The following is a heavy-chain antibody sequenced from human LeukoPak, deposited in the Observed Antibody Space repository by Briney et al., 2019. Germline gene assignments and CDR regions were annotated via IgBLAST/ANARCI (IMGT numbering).Heavy chain of an antibody. V-gene: IGHV1-18*01. D-gene: IGHD1-26*01. CDR3: SRGDQLLYFDY. Sequence: GASVKVSCKAPGYTFTNFGISWVRQAPGQGLEGMGWISTYNGDTNYAQELQGRVTLTTDTSTSTAFMELRSLRSDDTAVYYCSRGDQLLYFDYWGQGTLVTVSS. J-gene: IGHJ4*02. CDR1: GYTFTNFG. CDR2: ISTYNGDT.